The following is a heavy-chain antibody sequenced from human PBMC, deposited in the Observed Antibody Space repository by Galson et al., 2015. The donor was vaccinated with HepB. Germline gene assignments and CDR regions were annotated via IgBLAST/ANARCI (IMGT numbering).Heavy chain of an antibody. V-gene: IGHV1-69*13. CDR2: IIPIFGTA. D-gene: IGHD5-24*01. J-gene: IGHJ6*02. Sequence: SVKVSCKASGGTFSSYAISWVRQAPGQGLEWMGGIIPIFGTANYAQKFQGRVTITADESTSTAHMELSSLRSEDTAVYYCARGRIEMATIHYYYGMDVWGQGTTVTVSS. CDR3: ARGRIEMATIHYYYGMDV. CDR1: GGTFSSYA.